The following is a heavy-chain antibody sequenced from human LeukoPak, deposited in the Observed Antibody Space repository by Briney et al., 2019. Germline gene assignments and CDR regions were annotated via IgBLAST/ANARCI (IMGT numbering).Heavy chain of an antibody. D-gene: IGHD3-16*01. Sequence: PGGSLRLSCVASGFIFSNSVMHWVRQAPGKGLEWVAFIRKDGSIKYYADSARGRFTFSRDNSKNTVYLQMSSLGADDTAVYYCAKGYSYAFDYWGQGTLVTVSS. V-gene: IGHV3-30*02. CDR2: IRKDGSIK. CDR1: GFIFSNSV. CDR3: AKGYSYAFDY. J-gene: IGHJ4*02.